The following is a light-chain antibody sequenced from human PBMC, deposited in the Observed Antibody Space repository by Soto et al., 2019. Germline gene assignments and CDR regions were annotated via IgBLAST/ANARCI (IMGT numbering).Light chain of an antibody. J-gene: IGLJ1*01. CDR2: RND. V-gene: IGLV1-47*01. Sequence: QSVLTQPPSASGTPGQRVSVSCSENSSNIGNNYVFWYQHLPGTAPKLLIYRNDQRPSGVSARFSGSKSGTSASLAISGLRSADEADYYCAAWDDSLSGSYVFGPGTKLTV. CDR3: AAWDDSLSGSYV. CDR1: SSNIGNNY.